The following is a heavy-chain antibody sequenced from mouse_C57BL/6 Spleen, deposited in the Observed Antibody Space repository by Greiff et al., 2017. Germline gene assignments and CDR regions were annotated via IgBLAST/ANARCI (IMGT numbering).Heavy chain of an antibody. Sequence: EVKLVESGPGLVKPSQSLSLTCSVTGYSITSGYYWNWIRQFPGNKLEWMGYISYDGSNNYNPSLKNRISITRDTSKNQFFLKLNSVTTEDTATYYCASYYYGSSYVYYYAMDYWGQGTSVTVSS. CDR3: ASYYYGSSYVYYYAMDY. D-gene: IGHD1-1*01. CDR2: ISYDGSN. J-gene: IGHJ4*01. V-gene: IGHV3-6*01. CDR1: GYSITSGYY.